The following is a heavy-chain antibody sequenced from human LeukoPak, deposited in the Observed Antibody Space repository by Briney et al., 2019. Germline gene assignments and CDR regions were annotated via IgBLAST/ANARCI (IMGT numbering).Heavy chain of an antibody. D-gene: IGHD1-20*01. CDR3: ARSPIGRGNWNLRDY. J-gene: IGHJ4*02. CDR1: GGSFSGYY. Sequence: PPETLSLTCAVYGGSFSGYYWSWIRQPPGKGLEWIGEINHSGSTNYNPSLKSRVTISVDTSKNQFSLKLSSVTAADTAVYYCARSPIGRGNWNLRDYWGQGTLVTVSS. V-gene: IGHV4-34*01. CDR2: INHSGST.